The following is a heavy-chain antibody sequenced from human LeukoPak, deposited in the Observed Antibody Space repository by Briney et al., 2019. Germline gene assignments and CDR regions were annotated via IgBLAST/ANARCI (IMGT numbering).Heavy chain of an antibody. V-gene: IGHV4-59*01. J-gene: IGHJ3*02. CDR2: ISYSGST. D-gene: IGHD3-22*01. CDR3: ARRPALTYYYDSSGYGDAFDI. Sequence: PSETLSLTCTVSGGSISSYYWSWIRQPPGKGLEWIGYISYSGSTSYNPSLKSRVTMSVDTSKNQFSLKLTSVIAADTAVYYCARRPALTYYYDSSGYGDAFDIWGQGTMVTVSS. CDR1: GGSISSYY.